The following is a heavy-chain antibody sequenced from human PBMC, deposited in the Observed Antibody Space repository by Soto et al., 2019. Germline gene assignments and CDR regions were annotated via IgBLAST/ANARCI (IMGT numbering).Heavy chain of an antibody. Sequence: QVQLVQSGAEEKKPGASVKVSCKASGYTFTSYAMHWVRQAPGQRLEWMGWINAGNGNTKYSQKFQGRVTINRDTSASTAYMVLSSLRSEDTAVYYCARSSGYYLIDDYWGQGTLVTVSS. CDR1: GYTFTSYA. V-gene: IGHV1-3*05. CDR3: ARSSGYYLIDDY. CDR2: INAGNGNT. D-gene: IGHD3-22*01. J-gene: IGHJ4*02.